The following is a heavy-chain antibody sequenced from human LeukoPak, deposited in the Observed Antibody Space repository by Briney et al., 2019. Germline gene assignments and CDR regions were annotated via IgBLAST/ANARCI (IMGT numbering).Heavy chain of an antibody. CDR2: INSDGSTI. V-gene: IGHV3-74*01. CDR1: GFTFSSYW. Sequence: GGSLRLSCAASGFTFSSYWMHWVRQAPGKGLVWVSRINSDGSTISYADSVKGRFTISRDNAKNTLYLQMNSLRAEDTAVYYCAREIGYSYGRYYYYYMDVWGKGTTVTVSS. D-gene: IGHD5-18*01. CDR3: AREIGYSYGRYYYYYMDV. J-gene: IGHJ6*03.